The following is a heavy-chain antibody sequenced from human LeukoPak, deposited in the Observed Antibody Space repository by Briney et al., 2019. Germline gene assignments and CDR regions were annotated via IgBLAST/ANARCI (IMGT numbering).Heavy chain of an antibody. D-gene: IGHD3-22*01. J-gene: IGHJ6*02. CDR1: GYTFTSYG. CDR2: ISAYNGNT. V-gene: IGHV1-18*01. CDR3: ARDQHDSSGYYGSYYYGMDV. Sequence: ASVKVSCTASGYTFTSYGISWVRQAPGQGLEWMGWISAYNGNTNYAQKLQGRVTMTTDTSTSTAYMELRSLRSDDTAVYYCARDQHDSSGYYGSYYYGMDVWGQGATVTVSS.